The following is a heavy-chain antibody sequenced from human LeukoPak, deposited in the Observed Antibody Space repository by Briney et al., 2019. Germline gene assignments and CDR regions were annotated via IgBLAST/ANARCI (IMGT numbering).Heavy chain of an antibody. CDR2: IGSSGTTI. J-gene: IGHJ4*02. D-gene: IGHD6-19*01. CDR1: GFPFSIYE. Sequence: PGGSLRLSCVVSGFPFSIYEMNWVRQAPGKGLEWVSNIGSSGTTIYYADSVKGRFSISRDNAKNSLYLQMNSLRVEDTAVYYCALLAVASDYYWGQGALVTVSS. V-gene: IGHV3-48*03. CDR3: ALLAVASDYY.